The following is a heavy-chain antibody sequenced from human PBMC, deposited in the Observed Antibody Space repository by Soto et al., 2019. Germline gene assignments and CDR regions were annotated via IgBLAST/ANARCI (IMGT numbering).Heavy chain of an antibody. CDR1: GGSISGYY. CDR3: ASLVAGYSYGHFDY. Sequence: LSLTCTVSGGSISGYYWSWIRQPPGKGLEWIGYIFYRGSTNYNPSLKSRVTISVDTSKNQFSLKLSSVTAADTAVYYCASLVAGYSYGHFDYWGQGTLVTVSS. D-gene: IGHD5-18*01. J-gene: IGHJ4*02. CDR2: IFYRGST. V-gene: IGHV4-59*01.